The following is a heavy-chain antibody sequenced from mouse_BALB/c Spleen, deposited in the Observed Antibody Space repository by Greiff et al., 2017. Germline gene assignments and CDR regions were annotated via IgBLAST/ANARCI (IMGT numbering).Heavy chain of an antibody. CDR1: GYSFTGYY. CDR3: ARSEVRYYFDY. CDR2: ISCYNGAT. J-gene: IGHJ2*01. Sequence: LVKAGASVKISCKASGYSFTGYYMHWVKQSHGKSLEWIGYISCYNGATSYNQKFKGKATFTVDTSSSTAYMQFNSLTSEDSAVYYCARSEVRYYFDYWGQGTTLTVSS. V-gene: IGHV1S34*01. D-gene: IGHD2-14*01.